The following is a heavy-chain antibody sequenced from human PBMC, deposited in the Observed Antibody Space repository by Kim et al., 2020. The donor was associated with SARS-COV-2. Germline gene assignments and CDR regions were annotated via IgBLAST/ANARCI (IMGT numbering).Heavy chain of an antibody. D-gene: IGHD2-8*01. CDR3: ARLHCTNGVCYYYFDY. J-gene: IGHJ4*02. Sequence: GGSLRLSCAASGLTFSSYSMNWVRQAPGKGLEWVSYISSSSSTIYYADSVKGRFTISRDNAKNSLYLQMNSLRDEDTAVYYCARLHCTNGVCYYYFDYWGQGTLVTVSS. CDR1: GLTFSSYS. V-gene: IGHV3-48*02. CDR2: ISSSSSTI.